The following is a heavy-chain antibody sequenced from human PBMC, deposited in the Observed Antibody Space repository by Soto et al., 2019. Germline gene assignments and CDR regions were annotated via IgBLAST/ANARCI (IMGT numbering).Heavy chain of an antibody. Sequence: QLQLQESGPGLVKPSETLSLTCTVSGGSISSSSYYWGWIRQPPGKGLEWIGRIYYSGSTYYNPSLKSRVTISVDTSKNQFSLKLSSVTAAGTAVYYCARPAAVVLVPAANYDAFDIWGQGTMVTVSS. CDR3: ARPAAVVLVPAANYDAFDI. CDR1: GGSISSSSYY. D-gene: IGHD2-2*01. J-gene: IGHJ3*02. V-gene: IGHV4-39*01. CDR2: IYYSGST.